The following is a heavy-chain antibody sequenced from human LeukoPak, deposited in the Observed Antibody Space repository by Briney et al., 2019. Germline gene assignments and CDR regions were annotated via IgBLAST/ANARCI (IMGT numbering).Heavy chain of an antibody. D-gene: IGHD5-18*01. J-gene: IGHJ4*02. V-gene: IGHV4-61*02. CDR2: IYTSGST. Sequence: PSPILSLTCTAAGGSISSGSYYWCWIRHPAEKRLEWIGRIYTSGSTNYNPSLKSRVTISVDTSKNQFSLKLSSVTAADTAVYYCARDGIQLWHFDYWGQGTLVTVSS. CDR1: GGSISSGSYY. CDR3: ARDGIQLWHFDY.